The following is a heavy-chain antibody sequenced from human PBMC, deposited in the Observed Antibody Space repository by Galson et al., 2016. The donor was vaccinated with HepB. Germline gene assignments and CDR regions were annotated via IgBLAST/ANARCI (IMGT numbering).Heavy chain of an antibody. CDR2: FDPEDGEI. D-gene: IGHD5-18*01. V-gene: IGHV1-24*01. Sequence: SVKVSCKVSRCTLTELSMQWVRQAPGKGLEWMGGFDPEDGEIIHAQKFQGRVTMTEDTSTDTAYMELSSLRSEDTAVYSCAVGYSYGSYYFDYWGQGTLVTVSS. CDR1: RCTLTELS. J-gene: IGHJ4*02. CDR3: AVGYSYGSYYFDY.